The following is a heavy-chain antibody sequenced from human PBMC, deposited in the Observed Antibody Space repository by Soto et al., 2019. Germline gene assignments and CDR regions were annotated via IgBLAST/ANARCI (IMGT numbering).Heavy chain of an antibody. CDR3: ARDGSNREVWYY. CDR1: GGTFSSYA. Sequence: GASVKVSCKASGGTFSSYAISWVRQAPGQGLEWMGGIIPIFGTANYAQKFQGRVTITADESTSTAYMELSSLRSEDTAVYYCARDGSNREVWYYWGQGTLVTVSS. CDR2: IIPIFGTA. D-gene: IGHD4-4*01. V-gene: IGHV1-69*13. J-gene: IGHJ4*02.